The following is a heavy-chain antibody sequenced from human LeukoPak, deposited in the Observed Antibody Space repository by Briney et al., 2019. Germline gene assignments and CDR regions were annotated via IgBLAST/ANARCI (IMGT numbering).Heavy chain of an antibody. CDR3: ARIGKQLNWFDP. D-gene: IGHD6-13*01. CDR1: GYTFTGYY. J-gene: IGHJ5*02. CDR2: INPNSGST. V-gene: IGHV1-2*02. Sequence: ASVKVSCKASGYTFTGYYIHWVRQAPGQGLEWMGWINPNSGSTNYAQKFQGRVAMTRDTSFSTAYMELSRLSSDDTAVYYCARIGKQLNWFDPWGQGTLVTVSS.